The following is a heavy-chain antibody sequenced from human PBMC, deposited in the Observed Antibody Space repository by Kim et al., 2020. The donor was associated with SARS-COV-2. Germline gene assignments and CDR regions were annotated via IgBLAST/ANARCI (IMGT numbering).Heavy chain of an antibody. J-gene: IGHJ6*02. V-gene: IGHV3-30*03. CDR2: ISYDGSNK. CDR3: ASLARSSSWTYYYYGMDV. D-gene: IGHD6-13*01. CDR1: GFTFSSYG. Sequence: GGSLRLSCAASGFTFSSYGMHWVRQAPGKGLEWVAVISYDGSNKYYADSVKGRFTISRDNSKNTLYLQMNSLRAEDTAVYYCASLARSSSWTYYYYGMDVWGQGTTVTVSS.